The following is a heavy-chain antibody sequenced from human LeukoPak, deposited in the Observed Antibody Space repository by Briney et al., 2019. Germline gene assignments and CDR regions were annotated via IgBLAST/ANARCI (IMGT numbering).Heavy chain of an antibody. CDR3: ARGGAGTYYYDSSGYRDRRYYYYMDV. J-gene: IGHJ6*03. Sequence: PGGSLRLSCAASGFTSSNALMSWVRQAPGKGLEWVGRIKSKTDGATTDYAARGKGRFTISRDNAMNSLYLQINSLRAEDTAVYYCARGGAGTYYYDSSGYRDRRYYYYMDVWGKGTTVTVSS. D-gene: IGHD3-22*01. V-gene: IGHV3-15*01. CDR1: GFTSSNAL. CDR2: IKSKTDGATT.